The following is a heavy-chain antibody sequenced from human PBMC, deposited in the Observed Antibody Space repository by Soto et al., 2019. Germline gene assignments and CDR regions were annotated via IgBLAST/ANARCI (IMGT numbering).Heavy chain of an antibody. CDR1: GFTFSNFA. J-gene: IGHJ4*02. Sequence: EVQLLESGGGLVQPGGSLRLSCAASGFTFSNFAMSWVRQAPGKGLEWVSAISSGGGRTYYADSVKGRFTISRDNSKNTLYLQMNSLRSEDTAVYYCAREGLVSYGLFFDYWGQGTLVTVSS. V-gene: IGHV3-23*01. D-gene: IGHD5-18*01. CDR3: AREGLVSYGLFFDY. CDR2: ISSGGGRT.